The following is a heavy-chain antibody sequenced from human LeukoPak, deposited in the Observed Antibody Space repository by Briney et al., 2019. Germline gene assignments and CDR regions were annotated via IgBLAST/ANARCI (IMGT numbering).Heavy chain of an antibody. CDR3: ARGRIAARPHYYYYMDV. D-gene: IGHD6-6*01. J-gene: IGHJ6*03. V-gene: IGHV4-59*01. Sequence: SETLSLTCTVSGGSISSYYWSWIRQPPGKGLEWIGYIYYSRSTNYNPSLKSRVTISVDTSKNQFSLKLSSVTAADTAVYYCARGRIAARPHYYYYMDVWGKGTTVTVSS. CDR2: IYYSRST. CDR1: GGSISSYY.